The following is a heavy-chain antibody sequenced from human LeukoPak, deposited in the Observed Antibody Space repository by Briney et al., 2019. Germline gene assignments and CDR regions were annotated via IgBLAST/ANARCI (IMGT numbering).Heavy chain of an antibody. CDR2: IIPILGIA. CDR1: GGTFSSYA. Sequence: GASVKVSCKASGGTFSSYAIIWVRQAPGQGLEWMGRIIPILGIANYAQKFQGRVTITADKSTSTAYMELSSLRSEDTAVYYCARLITGTNGFDYWGQGTLVTVSS. V-gene: IGHV1-69*04. CDR3: ARLITGTNGFDY. J-gene: IGHJ4*02. D-gene: IGHD1-20*01.